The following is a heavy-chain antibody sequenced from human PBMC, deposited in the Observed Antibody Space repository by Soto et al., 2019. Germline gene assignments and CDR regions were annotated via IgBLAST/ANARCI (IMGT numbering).Heavy chain of an antibody. V-gene: IGHV1-18*01. D-gene: IGHD6-19*01. J-gene: IGHJ4*02. CDR3: ARAGHPYSSGLYTSGYFDY. CDR1: GYTFTSYG. CDR2: ISAYNGNT. Sequence: QVQLVQSGAEVKKPGASVKVSCKASGYTFTSYGISWVRQAPGQGLEWLGWISAYNGNTNYAQKLQGRVTRTTDTSTSTAYMELRSLRSDDTAVYYCARAGHPYSSGLYTSGYFDYWGQGTLVTVSS.